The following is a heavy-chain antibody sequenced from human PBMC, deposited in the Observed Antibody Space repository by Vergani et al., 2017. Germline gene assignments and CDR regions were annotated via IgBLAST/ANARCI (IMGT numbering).Heavy chain of an antibody. CDR3: VKEEPDYDFWSGYYTPYFDY. CDR1: GFTFSSYA. Sequence: EVQLVESGGGLVQPGGSLRLSCSASGFTFSSYAMHWVRQAPGKGLEYVSAISSNGGSTYYADSVKGRFTISRDNSKNTLYLQMSSLRAEDTAVYYCVKEEPDYDFWSGYYTPYFDYWGQGTLVTVSS. CDR2: ISSNGGST. V-gene: IGHV3-64D*06. D-gene: IGHD3/OR15-3a*01. J-gene: IGHJ4*02.